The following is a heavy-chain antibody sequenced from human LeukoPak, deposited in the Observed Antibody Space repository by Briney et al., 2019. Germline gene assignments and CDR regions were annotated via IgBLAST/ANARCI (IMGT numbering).Heavy chain of an antibody. CDR3: ARDRVSSKLWLVHDAFDI. V-gene: IGHV4-4*07. J-gene: IGHJ3*02. CDR1: GGSISSYY. D-gene: IGHD5-18*01. Sequence: SETLSLTCTVSGGSISSYYWSWIRQPAGKGLEWIGRIYTSGSTNYNPSLKSRVTMSVDTSKNQFSLKLSSVTAADTAVYYCARDRVSSKLWLVHDAFDIWGQGTMVTVSS. CDR2: IYTSGST.